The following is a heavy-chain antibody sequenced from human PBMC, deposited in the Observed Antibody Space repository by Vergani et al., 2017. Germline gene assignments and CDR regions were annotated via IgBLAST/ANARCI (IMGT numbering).Heavy chain of an antibody. D-gene: IGHD3-9*01. J-gene: IGHJ4*02. CDR3: AKDLPLNLYYDILTGYFDY. CDR2: ISGDGGST. V-gene: IGHV3-43*02. Sequence: EVQLVESGGGVVQPGGSLRLSCAASGFTFDDYAMHWVRQAPGKGLEWVSLISGDGGSTYYADSVKGRFTISRDNSKNSLYLQMNSLRTEDTALYYCAKDLPLNLYYDILTGYFDYWGQGTLATVSS. CDR1: GFTFDDYA.